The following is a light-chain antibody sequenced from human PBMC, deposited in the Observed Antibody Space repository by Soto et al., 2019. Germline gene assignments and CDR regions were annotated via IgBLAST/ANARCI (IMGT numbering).Light chain of an antibody. CDR2: GAS. CDR1: RSGRSY. V-gene: IGKV3-11*01. Sequence: LTPSPATLSLNHGARATLSCRGSRSGRSYLARYQQKPGQAPRPLIYGASNRATGIPARFSGSGSGTDFTLTISSLEPEDFAVYYWQQVSNLPPLTFGGGSMVEIK. J-gene: IGKJ4*01. CDR3: QQVSNLPPLT.